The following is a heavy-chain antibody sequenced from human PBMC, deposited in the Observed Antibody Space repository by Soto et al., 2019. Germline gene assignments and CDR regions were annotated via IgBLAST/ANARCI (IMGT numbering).Heavy chain of an antibody. Sequence: GGSLRLSCAASGFTFSSYWMSWVRQAPGKGLEWVANIKQDGSEKYYVDSVKGRFTISRDNAKNSLYLQMNSLRAEDTAVYYCARDLLLRLAYCGGDCYSFVGFDPWGQGTLVTVSS. CDR1: GFTFSSYW. CDR2: IKQDGSEK. CDR3: ARDLLLRLAYCGGDCYSFVGFDP. J-gene: IGHJ5*02. V-gene: IGHV3-7*01. D-gene: IGHD2-21*01.